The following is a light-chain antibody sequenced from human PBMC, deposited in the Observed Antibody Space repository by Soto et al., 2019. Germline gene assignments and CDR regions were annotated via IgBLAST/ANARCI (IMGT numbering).Light chain of an antibody. CDR1: QALTNF. J-gene: IGKJ3*01. CDR3: QQYDNLPFT. CDR2: DAS. V-gene: IGKV1-33*01. Sequence: DIQMTQSQSPFSPPEGDGATITGQASQALTNFLNWYQQKPGKAPKVLFYDASNLETGVPPRFSGTGSGTDFTFTISSLQPEDIATYYCQQYDNLPFTFGPGTTVDFK.